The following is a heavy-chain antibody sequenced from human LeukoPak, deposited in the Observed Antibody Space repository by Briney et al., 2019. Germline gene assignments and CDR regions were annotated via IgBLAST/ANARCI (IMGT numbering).Heavy chain of an antibody. CDR1: GLIFSSDS. Sequence: GGSLRLSCAASGLIFSSDSMSSVRQAPGKGLEWVSGISGSGGNTYYADSVKGRFTVSRDNSKNTLYLQMNSLRAEDTTVYSCAKERFYYGSGSFMGYWGQGTLVTVSS. J-gene: IGHJ4*02. CDR2: ISGSGGNT. CDR3: AKERFYYGSGSFMGY. D-gene: IGHD3-10*01. V-gene: IGHV3-23*01.